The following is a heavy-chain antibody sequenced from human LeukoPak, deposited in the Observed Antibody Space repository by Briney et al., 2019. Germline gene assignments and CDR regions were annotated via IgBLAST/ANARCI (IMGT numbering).Heavy chain of an antibody. Sequence: TGGSLRLSCAASGFPFNTYAMHWVRQAPGKGLEYVSAISSNGVSTFYANSVKGRFTISRDNSKNTLYLQMGSLRAEDMAMYYCAREMMGQLWLWGVDYWGQGTLVTVSS. CDR2: ISSNGVST. CDR1: GFPFNTYA. CDR3: AREMMGQLWLWGVDY. D-gene: IGHD5-18*01. J-gene: IGHJ4*02. V-gene: IGHV3-64*01.